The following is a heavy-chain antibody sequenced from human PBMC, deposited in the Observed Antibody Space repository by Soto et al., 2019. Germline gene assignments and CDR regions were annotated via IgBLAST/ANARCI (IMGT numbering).Heavy chain of an antibody. J-gene: IGHJ4*02. CDR1: GGSISSYY. Sequence: SETLSLTCTVSGGSISSYYWSWIRQPPGKGLEWIGYIYYSGSTNYNPSLKSRVTISVDTSKNQFSLKLSSVTATDTAVYYCARRWGDYFDYWGQGTLVTVSS. D-gene: IGHD3-16*01. CDR2: IYYSGST. V-gene: IGHV4-59*08. CDR3: ARRWGDYFDY.